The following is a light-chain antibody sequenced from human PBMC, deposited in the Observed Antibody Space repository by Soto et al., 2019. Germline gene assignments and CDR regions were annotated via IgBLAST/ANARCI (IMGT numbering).Light chain of an antibody. CDR2: AAS. CDR3: QQVNAYPWT. V-gene: IGKV1-9*01. CDR1: QGIGSY. J-gene: IGKJ1*01. Sequence: DIQLTQSPSFLSASVGDRVTITCRASQGIGSYLAWYQQKPGKAPKLLIYAASTLQSGVPSRVSGSGSGTEFTLTISSLQPEDFASYYCQQVNAYPWTFGQGTKVEIE.